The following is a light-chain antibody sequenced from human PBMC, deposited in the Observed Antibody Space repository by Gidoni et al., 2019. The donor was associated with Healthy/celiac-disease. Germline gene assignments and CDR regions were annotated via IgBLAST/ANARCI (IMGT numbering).Light chain of an antibody. CDR2: WAS. V-gene: IGKV4-1*01. CDR3: QQYYSTRGT. Sequence: DIVMTQSPDSLAVSLGERATINCKSSQSVLYSSNNQNYLAWYQQKPGQPPKLLIYWASTRESGVPDRFSGSGSGTDFTLTISSLQAEDVAVYYCQQYYSTRGTFGQXTKLEIK. CDR1: QSVLYSSNNQNY. J-gene: IGKJ2*01.